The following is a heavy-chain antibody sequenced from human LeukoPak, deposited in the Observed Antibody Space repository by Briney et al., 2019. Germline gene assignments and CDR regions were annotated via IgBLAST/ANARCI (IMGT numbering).Heavy chain of an antibody. Sequence: ASVKVSCKASGGTFSSYAISWVRQAPGQGLEWMGGIIPIFGTANYAQKFQGRVTITTDESTSTAYMELSSLRSEDTAVYYCASSTPRDYYGSGVGDWGQGTLVTVSS. CDR3: ASSTPRDYYGSGVGD. CDR1: GGTFSSYA. CDR2: IIPIFGTA. V-gene: IGHV1-69*05. J-gene: IGHJ4*02. D-gene: IGHD3-10*01.